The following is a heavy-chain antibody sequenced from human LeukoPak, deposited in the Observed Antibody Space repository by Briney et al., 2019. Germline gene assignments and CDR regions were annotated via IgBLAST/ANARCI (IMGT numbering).Heavy chain of an antibody. CDR3: ARPRFGELNAFDI. J-gene: IGHJ3*02. V-gene: IGHV4-34*01. D-gene: IGHD3-10*01. CDR2: INHSGST. CDR1: GGSFSGNY. Sequence: PSETLSLTCAVYGGSFSGNYWSWIRQPPGKGLEWIGEINHSGSTNYNPSLKSRVTISVDTSKNQFSLKLSSVTAADTAVYYCARPRFGELNAFDIWGQGTMVTVSS.